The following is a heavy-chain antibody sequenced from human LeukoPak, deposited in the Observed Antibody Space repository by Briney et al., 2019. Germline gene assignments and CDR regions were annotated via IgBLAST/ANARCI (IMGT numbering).Heavy chain of an antibody. CDR2: IYHSGST. CDR1: GYSISSGYY. V-gene: IGHV4-38-2*02. D-gene: IGHD3-10*01. CDR3: ASGVRGANFDY. Sequence: SETLSLTCTVSGYSISSGYYWGWIRRPPGKGLEWIGSIYHSGSTYYNPSLKSRVTISVDTSKNQFSLKLSSVTAADTAVYYCASGVRGANFDYWGQGTLVTVSS. J-gene: IGHJ4*02.